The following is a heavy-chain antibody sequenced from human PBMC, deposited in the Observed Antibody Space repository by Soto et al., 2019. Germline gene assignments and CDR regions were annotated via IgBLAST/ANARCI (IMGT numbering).Heavy chain of an antibody. D-gene: IGHD2-21*01. CDR3: ARGGPTAYYFDF. CDR1: GGSISSGGYY. Sequence: SETLSLTSSVSGGSISSGGYYWTWIRQHPEKGLEWIGYIYYSGSTYYKPSLKSRVTISVDTSKNQFSLMLGSVTVADTAVYYCARGGPTAYYFDFWGRVPLVTFSS. V-gene: IGHV4-31*03. CDR2: IYYSGST. J-gene: IGHJ4*02.